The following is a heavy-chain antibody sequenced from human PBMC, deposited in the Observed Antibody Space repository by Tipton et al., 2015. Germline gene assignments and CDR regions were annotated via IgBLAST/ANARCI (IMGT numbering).Heavy chain of an antibody. CDR1: GGSIGSNSFY. V-gene: IGHV4-39*01. CDR2: IYNRGST. Sequence: LRLSCIVSGGSIGSNSFYWGWIRQPPGKGLEWIGTIYNRGSTYYNPSLESRVTISVDTSKNQFSLKLNSVTAADTAVYYCARHRRTGIISFDSWGQGTLVTVSS. CDR3: ARHRRTGIISFDS. J-gene: IGHJ5*01. D-gene: IGHD1-14*01.